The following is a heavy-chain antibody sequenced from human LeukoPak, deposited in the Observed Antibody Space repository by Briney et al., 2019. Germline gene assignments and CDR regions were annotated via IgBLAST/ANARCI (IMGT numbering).Heavy chain of an antibody. D-gene: IGHD6-13*01. Sequence: SETLSLTCTVSGGSISSGGYYWSWIRQPPGKGLEWIGYIYHSGSTYYNPSLKSRVTISVDRSKNQFSLKLSSVTAADTAVYYCARSNQQLVIYAFDIWGQGTMVTVSS. CDR3: ARSNQQLVIYAFDI. V-gene: IGHV4-30-2*01. J-gene: IGHJ3*02. CDR2: IYHSGST. CDR1: GGSISSGGYY.